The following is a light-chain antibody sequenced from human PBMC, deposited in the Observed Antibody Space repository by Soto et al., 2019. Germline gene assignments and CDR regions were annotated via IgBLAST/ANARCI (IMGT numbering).Light chain of an antibody. CDR2: GAS. CDR1: QSVSTRS. J-gene: IGKJ1*01. CDR3: QQYDSSPRT. V-gene: IGKV3-20*01. Sequence: EIVLTQSPGTLSLSPGERATLSCRASQSVSTRSLAWYQQKPGQAPRLLISGASSRAADIPDSFSGSGSGTDFTLTINRLEPEDFAVYYCQQYDSSPRTFGQGTKVEAK.